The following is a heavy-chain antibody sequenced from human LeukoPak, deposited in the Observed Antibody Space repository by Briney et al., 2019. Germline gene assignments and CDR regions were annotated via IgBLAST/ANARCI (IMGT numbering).Heavy chain of an antibody. CDR3: ARGNEWSFDY. J-gene: IGHJ4*02. V-gene: IGHV3-74*01. D-gene: IGHD3-3*01. Sequence: GGSLRLSCAAAGFTFSSYWMHWVRQAPGKGLVWVSRINTDGSSTIYADSVKGRFTISRDNAKNALYLQMNSLRAEDTAVYACARGNEWSFDYWAQGTLVTVSS. CDR2: INTDGSST. CDR1: GFTFSSYW.